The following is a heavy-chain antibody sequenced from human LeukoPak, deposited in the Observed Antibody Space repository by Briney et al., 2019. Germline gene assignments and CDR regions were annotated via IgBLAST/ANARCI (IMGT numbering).Heavy chain of an antibody. D-gene: IGHD3-16*01. CDR3: ARVGEWLALDY. J-gene: IGHJ4*02. V-gene: IGHV3-30-3*01. Sequence: PGGSLGLSCAASGFTFSSYAMHWVRQAPGKGLEWVAVISYDGSNKYYADSVKGRFTISRDNSKNTLYLQMNSLRAEDTAVYYCARVGEWLALDYWGQGTLVTVSS. CDR2: ISYDGSNK. CDR1: GFTFSSYA.